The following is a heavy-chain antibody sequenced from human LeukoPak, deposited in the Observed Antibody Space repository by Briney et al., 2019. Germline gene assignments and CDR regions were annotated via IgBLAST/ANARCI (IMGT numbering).Heavy chain of an antibody. CDR2: ISSSSSTI. V-gene: IGHV3-48*01. CDR3: TFVLLNDAFDI. Sequence: GGSLRLSCAASGFTFSSYSMNWVRQAPGKGLEWVSYISSSSSTIYYADSVKGRFTISRDNAKTSLYLQMNSLRAEDTAVYYCTFVLLNDAFDIWGQGTMVTVSS. CDR1: GFTFSSYS. D-gene: IGHD4/OR15-4a*01. J-gene: IGHJ3*02.